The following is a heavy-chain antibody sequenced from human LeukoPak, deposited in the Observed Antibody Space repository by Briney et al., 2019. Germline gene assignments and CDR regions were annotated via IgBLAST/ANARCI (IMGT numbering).Heavy chain of an antibody. D-gene: IGHD1-1*01. CDR2: INAGNGNT. CDR3: ARFERERAFDI. CDR1: GHTFTSYA. J-gene: IGHJ3*02. Sequence: ASVKVSCKASGHTFTSYAMHWVRQAPGQRLEWMGWINAGNGNTKYSQKFQGRVTITRDTSASTAYMELSSLRSEDTAVYYCARFERERAFDIWGQGTMVTVSS. V-gene: IGHV1-3*01.